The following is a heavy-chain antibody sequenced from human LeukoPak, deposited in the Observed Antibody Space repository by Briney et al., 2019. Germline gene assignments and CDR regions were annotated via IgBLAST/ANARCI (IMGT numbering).Heavy chain of an antibody. CDR2: ITASSTET. V-gene: IGHV3-23*01. CDR3: AKEMKPWMHFDY. CDR1: GFTFSSHV. Sequence: GGSLRLSCAASGFTFSSHVMSWVRQAPGQGLEWVSLITASSTETLYGDSVRGRFTISRDNSKNTLYLQMNSLRAEDTAVYYCAKEMKPWMHFDYWGQGTLVTVSS. D-gene: IGHD5-12*01. J-gene: IGHJ4*02.